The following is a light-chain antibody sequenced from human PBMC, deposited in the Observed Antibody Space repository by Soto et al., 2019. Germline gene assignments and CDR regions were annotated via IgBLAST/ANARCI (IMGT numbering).Light chain of an antibody. Sequence: QSVLTQPPSASGTPGQRVTISCSGTSSNIGTNFVFWYQQFPGTAPKLLIYTNNQRPSGVPDRFSGSQSGTSASLDISGLRSEDEAEYYCAAWDDSLSGPVFGGGTKLTVL. CDR3: AAWDDSLSGPV. CDR2: TNN. V-gene: IGLV1-47*01. CDR1: SSNIGTNF. J-gene: IGLJ3*02.